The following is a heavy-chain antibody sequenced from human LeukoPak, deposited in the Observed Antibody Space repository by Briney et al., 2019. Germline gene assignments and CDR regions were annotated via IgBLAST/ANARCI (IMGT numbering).Heavy chain of an antibody. Sequence: SETLSLTCTVSGGSISSYYCSWIRQPPGKGLEWIGYVSYSGSTNYNPSLKSRVTISIDTSKNQFSQKLSSVTAADTAVYYCAVGGSWFDPWGQGTLVTVSS. J-gene: IGHJ5*02. D-gene: IGHD3-16*01. CDR3: AVGGSWFDP. CDR2: VSYSGST. CDR1: GGSISSYY. V-gene: IGHV4-59*01.